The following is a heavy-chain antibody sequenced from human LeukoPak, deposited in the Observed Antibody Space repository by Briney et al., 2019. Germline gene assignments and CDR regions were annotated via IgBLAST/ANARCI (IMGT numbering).Heavy chain of an antibody. CDR1: GFSVGDNY. J-gene: IGHJ4*01. Sequence: PWGSHRLSCEASGFSVGDNYMTWVWQAPGKGPEWISVIYRFGSTIYADSVQGRFTISRDTSNNTLFLQMNSLRAEDTAVYYCVRDYFTTISGYHEYYLDLWGHGTLVTVSS. V-gene: IGHV3-53*01. CDR3: VRDYFTTISGYHEYYLDL. CDR2: IYRFGST. D-gene: IGHD3-22*01.